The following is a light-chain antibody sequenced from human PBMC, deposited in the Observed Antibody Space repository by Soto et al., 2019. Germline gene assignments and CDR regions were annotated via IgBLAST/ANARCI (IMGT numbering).Light chain of an antibody. CDR3: SSYSTSFFYV. CDR1: SDDVGAYKY. V-gene: IGLV2-14*03. J-gene: IGLJ1*01. Sequence: QSVLTQPASVSGSPGQSITISCAGTSDDVGAYKYVSWYQQYPGKAPNLLIYGVTNRPSGVSYRFSGSKSGSTASLTISGLRDEDEADYYCSSYSTSFFYVFGTGTKVTVL. CDR2: GVT.